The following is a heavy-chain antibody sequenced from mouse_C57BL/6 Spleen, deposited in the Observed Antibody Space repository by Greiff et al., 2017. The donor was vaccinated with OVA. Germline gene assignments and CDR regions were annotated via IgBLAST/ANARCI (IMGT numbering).Heavy chain of an antibody. D-gene: IGHD2-1*01. CDR1: GYAFSSYW. CDR2: IYPGDGDT. V-gene: IGHV1-80*01. J-gene: IGHJ2*01. CDR3: ARRNYYGNYFDY. Sequence: VMLVESGAELVKPGASVKISCKASGYAFSSYWMNWVKQRPGKGLEWIGQIYPGDGDTNYNGKFKGKATLTADKSSSTAYMQLSSLTSEDSAVYFCARRNYYGNYFDYWGQGTTLTVSS.